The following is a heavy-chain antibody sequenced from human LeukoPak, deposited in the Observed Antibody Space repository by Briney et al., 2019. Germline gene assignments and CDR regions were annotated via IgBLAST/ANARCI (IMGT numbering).Heavy chain of an antibody. V-gene: IGHV3-30*03. D-gene: IGHD2-2*01. CDR1: GFTFRTYG. Sequence: PGGSLRLSCEASGFTFRTYGMHWVRQAPGKGLEWVALMSYDGSNKDYTDSVKGRFTISRDNSKNTLYLQMSSLRAEDTALYYCARHGGSTSGWISDIVVVPAAMYYYYYMDVWGKGTTVTVSS. J-gene: IGHJ6*03. CDR2: MSYDGSNK. CDR3: ARHGGSTSGWISDIVVVPAAMYYYYYMDV.